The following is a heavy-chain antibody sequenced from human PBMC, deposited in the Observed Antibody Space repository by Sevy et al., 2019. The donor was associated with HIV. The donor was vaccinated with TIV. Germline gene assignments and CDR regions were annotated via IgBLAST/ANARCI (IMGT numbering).Heavy chain of an antibody. CDR3: AKGPSPMITFGGVADY. J-gene: IGHJ4*02. CDR1: GFTFSGYG. CDR2: IRYDGSNK. Sequence: GGSLRLSCAASGFTFSGYGMHWVRQAPGKGLEWVAFIRYDGSNKYYADSVKGRFTISRDNSKNTLYLKMNSLRAEDTAVYYCAKGPSPMITFGGVADYWGQRTLVTVSS. V-gene: IGHV3-30*02. D-gene: IGHD3-16*01.